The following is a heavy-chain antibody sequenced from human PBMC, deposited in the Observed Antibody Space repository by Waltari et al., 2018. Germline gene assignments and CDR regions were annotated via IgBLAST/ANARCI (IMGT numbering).Heavy chain of an antibody. V-gene: IGHV3-30-3*01. CDR1: GFTFSSYA. D-gene: IGHD4-17*01. J-gene: IGHJ1*01. CDR3: ARDVRGLRTMGGYFQH. CDR2: ISNDGSNK. Sequence: QVQLVESGGGVVQPGRSLRLSCAASGFTFSSYAMHWVRQAPGKGLEWVAVISNDGSNKYYSDSVKGRFTISRDNSKNTLYLQMNSLRAEDTAVYYCARDVRGLRTMGGYFQHWGQGTLVTVSS.